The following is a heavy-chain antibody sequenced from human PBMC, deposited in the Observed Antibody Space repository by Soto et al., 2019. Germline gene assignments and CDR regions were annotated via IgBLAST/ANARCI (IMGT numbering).Heavy chain of an antibody. CDR3: AKDSGRLVPASGAFDI. J-gene: IGHJ3*02. Sequence: GGSLRLSCAASGFTFDDYAMHWVRQAPGKGLEWVSGISWNSGSIGYADSVKGRFTISRDNAKNSLYLQMNSLRAEDTAVYYCAKDSGRLVPASGAFDIWGQGTMVTVSS. CDR2: ISWNSGSI. V-gene: IGHV3-9*01. D-gene: IGHD2-2*01. CDR1: GFTFDDYA.